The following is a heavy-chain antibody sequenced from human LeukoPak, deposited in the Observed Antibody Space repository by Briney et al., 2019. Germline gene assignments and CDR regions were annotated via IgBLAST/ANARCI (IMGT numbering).Heavy chain of an antibody. CDR1: GYTFTGYY. CDR3: ARDRGELLWFGELSRITNWFDP. D-gene: IGHD3-10*01. J-gene: IGHJ5*02. CDR2: INPNSGGT. Sequence: ASVKVSCKASGYTFTGYYMHWVRQAPGQGLEWMGWINPNSGGTNYAQKFQGRVTMTRDTSISTAYMELSRLRSDDTAVYYCARDRGELLWFGELSRITNWFDPWGQGTLVTVSS. V-gene: IGHV1-2*02.